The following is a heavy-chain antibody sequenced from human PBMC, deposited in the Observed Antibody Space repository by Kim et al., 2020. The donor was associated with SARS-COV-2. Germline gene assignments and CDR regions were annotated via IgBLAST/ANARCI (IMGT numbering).Heavy chain of an antibody. J-gene: IGHJ4*02. CDR1: GGSFSGYY. CDR3: ARGMYYFDY. V-gene: IGHV4-34*01. Sequence: SETLSLTCAVYGGSFSGYYWSWIRQPPGKGLEWIGEINHSGSTNYNPSLKSRVTISVDTSKNQFSLKLSSVTAADTAVYYCARGMYYFDYWGQGTLVTVSS. CDR2: INHSGST.